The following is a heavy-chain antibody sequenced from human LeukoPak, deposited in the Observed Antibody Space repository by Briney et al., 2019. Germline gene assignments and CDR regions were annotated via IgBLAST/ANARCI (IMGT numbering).Heavy chain of an antibody. CDR1: GYTFTGYY. Sequence: ASVKVSCKASGYTFTGYYMHWVRQAPGQGLEWMGWINPNSSGTNYAQKFQGRVTMTRDTSISTAYMELSRLRSDDTAVYYCARARCSGGSCYPNWFDPWGQGTLVTVSS. CDR3: ARARCSGGSCYPNWFDP. CDR2: INPNSSGT. D-gene: IGHD2-15*01. J-gene: IGHJ5*02. V-gene: IGHV1-2*02.